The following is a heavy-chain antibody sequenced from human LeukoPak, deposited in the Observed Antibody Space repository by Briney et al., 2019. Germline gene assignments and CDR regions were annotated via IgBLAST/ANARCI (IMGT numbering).Heavy chain of an antibody. CDR3: ARASGYGGYDPFDY. D-gene: IGHD5-12*01. J-gene: IGHJ4*02. V-gene: IGHV3-53*01. CDR2: IYSGGDT. Sequence: GGSLRLSCAASGFTVSSNYMSWVRQAPGKGLEWVSVIYSGGDTYYADSVKGRFTISRDNSKNTLYLQMNTLRAEDTAVYYCARASGYGGYDPFDYWGQGTLVTVSS. CDR1: GFTVSSNY.